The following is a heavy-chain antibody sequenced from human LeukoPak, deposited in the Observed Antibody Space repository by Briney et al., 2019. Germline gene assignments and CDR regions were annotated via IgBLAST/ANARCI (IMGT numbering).Heavy chain of an antibody. J-gene: IGHJ4*02. CDR3: ARYSSGYSSAYYFDY. V-gene: IGHV5-51*01. Sequence: GEPLKISCKGSGYSFTSYWIGWVRQMPGKGLEWMGIIYPGDSDTRYSPSFQGQVTISADKSISTAYLQWSSLKASDTAMYYCARYSSGYSSAYYFDYWGQGTLVTVSS. CDR2: IYPGDSDT. CDR1: GYSFTSYW. D-gene: IGHD3-22*01.